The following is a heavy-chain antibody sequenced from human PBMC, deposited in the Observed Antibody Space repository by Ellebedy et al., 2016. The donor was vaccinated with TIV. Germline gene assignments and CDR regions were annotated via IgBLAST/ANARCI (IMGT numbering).Heavy chain of an antibody. V-gene: IGHV3-23*01. CDR3: AKDRIVGDRKFED. CDR1: GFTFNSFA. J-gene: IGHJ4*02. D-gene: IGHD1-26*01. CDR2: IRNSGEST. Sequence: PGGSLRLSCVASGFTFNSFAMSWVRQAPGKGPEWVSTIRNSGESTNNADSGKGRFTISKDNSKNTLYLQMNGLRAEDTAVYYCAKDRIVGDRKFEDWGQGTLVTVSS.